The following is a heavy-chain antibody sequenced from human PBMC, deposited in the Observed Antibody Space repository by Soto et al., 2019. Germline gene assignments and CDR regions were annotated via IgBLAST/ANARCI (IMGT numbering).Heavy chain of an antibody. CDR1: GYTFTSYA. V-gene: IGHV1-3*01. CDR3: AREQPTLYYFDY. Sequence: QVQLVQSGAEVKKPGASVKVSCKASGYTFTSYAMHWVRQAPGQRRGWMGWINAGNGNTKYSQKFQGRVTITRDTSASTGYMELSSLRSEDTAVYYCAREQPTLYYFDYWGQGTLVTVSS. D-gene: IGHD5-18*01. CDR2: INAGNGNT. J-gene: IGHJ4*02.